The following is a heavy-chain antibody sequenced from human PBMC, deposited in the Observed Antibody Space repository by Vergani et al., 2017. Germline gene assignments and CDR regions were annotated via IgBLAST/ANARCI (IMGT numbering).Heavy chain of an antibody. V-gene: IGHV3-33*01. D-gene: IGHD1-26*01. CDR1: GFTFSSYG. CDR3: ARNPDSGSYYFDY. CDR2: IWYDGSNK. J-gene: IGHJ4*02. Sequence: QVQLVESGGGVVQPGRSLRLSCAASGFTFSSYGMHWVRQAPGKGLEWVAVIWYDGSNKYYADSVKGRFTISRDNSKNTLYLQRNSLRADDTAVYYCARNPDSGSYYFDYWGQGTLVTVSS.